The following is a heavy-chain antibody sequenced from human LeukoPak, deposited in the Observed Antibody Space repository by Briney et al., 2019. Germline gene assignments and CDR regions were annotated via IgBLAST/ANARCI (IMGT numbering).Heavy chain of an antibody. CDR2: ITGSGYST. CDR1: GFTFDSYA. V-gene: IGHV3-23*01. CDR3: AKDLISSGWYDFDD. Sequence: PGGSVRLSCAASGFTFDSYAMSWVRQAPGKGLEWVSSITGSGYSTYYGDSVRGRLTVSRDISKNTLYLQISRRRVADTAKYYYAKDLISSGWYDFDDWGQGTLVTVSS. J-gene: IGHJ4*02. D-gene: IGHD6-19*01.